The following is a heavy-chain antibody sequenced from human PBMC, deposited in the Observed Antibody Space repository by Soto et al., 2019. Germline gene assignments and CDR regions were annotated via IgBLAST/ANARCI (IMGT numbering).Heavy chain of an antibody. CDR3: ARFPSPFDFYYAMDV. J-gene: IGHJ6*02. CDR2: IFSSGTT. V-gene: IGHV4-30-4*01. D-gene: IGHD3-16*01. CDR1: GDSIGSGNKY. Sequence: QVQLRESGPGLVMPSQTLSLTCTVSGDSIGSGNKYWSWIRQAPGKGLVWIGYIFSSGTTYYNPSLKSRLSMSLDTSQNQFSLKLNAVTAADTAVYFCARFPSPFDFYYAMDVWGQGTTVSVSS.